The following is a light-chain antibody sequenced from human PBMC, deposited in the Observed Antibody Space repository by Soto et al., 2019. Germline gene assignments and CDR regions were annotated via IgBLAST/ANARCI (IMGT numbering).Light chain of an antibody. Sequence: SYELTQPPSVSVSPGQTARITCSGNALTKQYSHWYQQRLGQAPMLVISKDSERPSGIPERFSGSSSGTTVTLTISGAQAEDEADYYCQSADSSGTSLLFGGGTKLTVL. CDR1: ALTKQY. CDR2: KDS. CDR3: QSADSSGTSLL. V-gene: IGLV3-25*03. J-gene: IGLJ2*01.